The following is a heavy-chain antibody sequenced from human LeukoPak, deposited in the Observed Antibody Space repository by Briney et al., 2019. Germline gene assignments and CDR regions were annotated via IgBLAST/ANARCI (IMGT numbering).Heavy chain of an antibody. V-gene: IGHV3-48*03. CDR1: GFTFSSYE. CDR3: ARGKQLDYYGMDV. D-gene: IGHD6-13*01. J-gene: IGHJ6*04. CDR2: ISSSGSTI. Sequence: GGSLRLSCAASGFTFSSYEMNWVRQAPGKGLEWVSYISSSGSTIYYADSVKGRFTISRDNAKNSLYLQMNSLRAEDTAVYYCARGKQLDYYGMDVWAKGPRSPSPQ.